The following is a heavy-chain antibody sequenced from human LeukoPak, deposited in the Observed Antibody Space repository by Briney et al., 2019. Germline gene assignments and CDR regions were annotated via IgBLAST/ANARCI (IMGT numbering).Heavy chain of an antibody. CDR1: GFTFSSYG. V-gene: IGHV3-23*01. CDR2: ISGSGGST. J-gene: IGHJ3*02. CDR3: AKVRQYYYDSSGILDAFDI. Sequence: GGTLRLSCAASGFTFSSYGMSWVRQAPGKGLEWVSAISGSGGSTYYADSVKGRFTISRDNSKNTLYLQMNSLRAEDTAVYYCAKVRQYYYDSSGILDAFDIWGQGTMVTVSS. D-gene: IGHD3-22*01.